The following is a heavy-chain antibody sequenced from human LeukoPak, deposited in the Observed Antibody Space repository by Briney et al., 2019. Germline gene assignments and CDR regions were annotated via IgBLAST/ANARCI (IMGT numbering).Heavy chain of an antibody. CDR3: AKEGITTITKGMDV. CDR2: ISYDGSNK. D-gene: IGHD3-10*01. V-gene: IGHV3-30*18. Sequence: PRRSLRLSCAASGFTFSSYGMHWVRQAPGKGLEWVAVISYDGSNKYYADSVKGRFTISRDNSKNTLYLQMNSLRAEDTAVYYCAKEGITTITKGMDVWGQGTTVTVSS. CDR1: GFTFSSYG. J-gene: IGHJ6*02.